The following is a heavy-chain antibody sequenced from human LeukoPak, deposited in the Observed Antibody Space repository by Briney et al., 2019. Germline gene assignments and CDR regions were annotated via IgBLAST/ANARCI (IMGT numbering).Heavy chain of an antibody. CDR3: ARVDIVATIAFDAFDI. J-gene: IGHJ3*02. D-gene: IGHD5-12*01. CDR2: INPKSGGT. V-gene: IGHV1-2*02. CDR1: GFTFTGYC. Sequence: ASVKVSCKASGFTFTGYCMHWVRQAPGQGLEWMGWINPKSGGTNYAQKFQGRVTMTRDTSISTAYMELSRLRSDDTAVYYCARVDIVATIAFDAFDIWGQGTMVTVSS.